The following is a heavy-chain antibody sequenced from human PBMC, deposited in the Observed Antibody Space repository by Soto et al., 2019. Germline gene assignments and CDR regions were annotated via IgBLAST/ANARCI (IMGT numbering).Heavy chain of an antibody. CDR3: ARITMIVVVTGVDY. J-gene: IGHJ4*02. V-gene: IGHV3-23*01. D-gene: IGHD3-22*01. CDR1: GFTFSNFV. Sequence: EVHLLESGGGLEQPGGSLRLSCAASGFTFSNFVMSWVRRAPGKGLEWVSAIGGTSGSTYYADSVKGRFTISRDNSKNTLSLQMNSLRAEDTAVYYCARITMIVVVTGVDYWGQGTLVTVSS. CDR2: IGGTSGST.